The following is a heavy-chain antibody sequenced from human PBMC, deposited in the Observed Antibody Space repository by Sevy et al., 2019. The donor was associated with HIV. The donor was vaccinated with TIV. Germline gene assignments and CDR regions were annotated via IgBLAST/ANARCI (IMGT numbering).Heavy chain of an antibody. CDR2: IWYDGSNK. CDR3: ARGWYYYDSSGYHYFDY. D-gene: IGHD3-22*01. Sequence: GGSLRLSCAASGFTFSSYGMHWVRQAPGKGLEWVAVIWYDGSNKYYADSVKGRFTISRDNSKNTLYLQMNSLRAEDTAVYYCARGWYYYDSSGYHYFDYWGQGTLVTVSS. J-gene: IGHJ4*02. CDR1: GFTFSSYG. V-gene: IGHV3-33*01.